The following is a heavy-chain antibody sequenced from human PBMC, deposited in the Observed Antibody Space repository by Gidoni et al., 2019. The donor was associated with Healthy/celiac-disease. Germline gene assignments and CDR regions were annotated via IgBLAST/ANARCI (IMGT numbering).Heavy chain of an antibody. J-gene: IGHJ4*02. CDR3: SRGVGTSSWTDY. CDR2: IRIKDYGWTT. D-gene: IGHD6-13*01. V-gene: IGHV3-49*05. Sequence: EVQLVESGGGLVKPGRSLRTPCTDYGFTFGDYSMSWFRQAPGNGLEWLGFIRIKDYGWTTEYAASVKCRFTISRDDSNSLAYLQMNSLKTEDTAVYYCSRGVGTSSWTDYWGQGTLVTVSS. CDR1: GFTFGDYS.